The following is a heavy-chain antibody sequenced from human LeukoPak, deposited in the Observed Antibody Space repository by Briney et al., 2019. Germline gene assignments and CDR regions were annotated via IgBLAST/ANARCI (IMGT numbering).Heavy chain of an antibody. CDR1: GYTFTSYG. D-gene: IGHD3-22*01. J-gene: IGHJ5*02. CDR2: ISAYNGNT. CDR3: ASVESTYYYDSSGYYSDGWFDP. V-gene: IGHV1-18*01. Sequence: ASVKVSCKASGYTFTSYGISWVRQAPGQGLEWMGWISAYNGNTNYAQKLQGRVTMTTDTSTSTAYMELRSLRSDDTAVYYCASVESTYYYDSSGYYSDGWFDPWGQGTLVTVSP.